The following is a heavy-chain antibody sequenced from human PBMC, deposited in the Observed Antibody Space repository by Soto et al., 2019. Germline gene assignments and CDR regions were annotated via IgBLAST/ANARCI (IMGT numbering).Heavy chain of an antibody. D-gene: IGHD4-17*01. CDR1: GESVCISA. CDR2: IIPIFGTA. J-gene: IGHJ6*02. Sequence: GIPAEVGCEACGESVCISAITWARQKPGQGLEWMGGIIPIFGTANYAQKFQGRVTITADESTSTAYMELSSLRSEDTAAYYCARVGVGTVNPPLSGMDVWGQGTTVTVSS. V-gene: IGHV1-69*13. CDR3: ARVGVGTVNPPLSGMDV.